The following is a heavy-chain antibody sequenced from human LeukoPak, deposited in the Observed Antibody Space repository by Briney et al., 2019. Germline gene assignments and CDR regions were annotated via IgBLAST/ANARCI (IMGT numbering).Heavy chain of an antibody. V-gene: IGHV3-21*01. D-gene: IGHD3-3*01. CDR1: GFTFSSYS. CDR3: ARGDFCTYYYYYGMDV. J-gene: IGHJ6*02. Sequence: GGSLRLSCAASGFTFSSYSLNWVRPPPRKGLEWVSSISSSSSYIYYADSVKGRFTISRDNAKKSLYLQMNSLRAEDTAVYYCARGDFCTYYYYYGMDVWGQGTTVTVSS. CDR2: ISSSSSYI.